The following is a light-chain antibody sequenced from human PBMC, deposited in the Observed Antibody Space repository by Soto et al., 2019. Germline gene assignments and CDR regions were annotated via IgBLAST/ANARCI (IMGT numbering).Light chain of an antibody. J-gene: IGLJ2*01. V-gene: IGLV1-40*01. CDR3: QSYDSSLSGVV. Sequence: QPVLKQPPSVSGAPGQRVTISCTGSRSNIGAGYDVHWYQQLPGTAPKLLIYGNSNRPSGVPDRFSGSKSGTSASLAITGLQAEDEADYYCQSYDSSLSGVVFGGGTKLTVL. CDR1: RSNIGAGYD. CDR2: GNS.